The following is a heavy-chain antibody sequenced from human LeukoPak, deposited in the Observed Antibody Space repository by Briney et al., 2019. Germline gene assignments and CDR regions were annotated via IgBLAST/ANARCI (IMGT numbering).Heavy chain of an antibody. V-gene: IGHV3-30*03. CDR1: GFTFSSYG. CDR3: AREPSGYCSGGSCLPTDY. CDR2: ISYDGSNK. J-gene: IGHJ4*02. Sequence: PGRSLRLSCAASGFTFSSYGMHWVRQAPGKGLEWVAVISYDGSNKYYADSVKGRFTISRDNSKNTLYLQMNSLRAEDTAVYYCAREPSGYCSGGSCLPTDYWGQGTLVTVSS. D-gene: IGHD2-15*01.